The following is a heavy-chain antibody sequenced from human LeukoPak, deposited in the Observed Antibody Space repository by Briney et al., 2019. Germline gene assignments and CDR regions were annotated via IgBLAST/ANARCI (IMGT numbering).Heavy chain of an antibody. J-gene: IGHJ4*02. CDR2: INHSGST. D-gene: IGHD3-22*01. V-gene: IGHV4-34*01. Sequence: SETLSLTCAVYGGSFSGYYWNWVRQPPGKGLEWVGEINHSGSTNYNPSLKSRVTISVDTSKNQFSLKLSSVTAADTAVYYCARYYYDSSGYYLDYWGQGTLVTVSS. CDR1: GGSFSGYY. CDR3: ARYYYDSSGYYLDY.